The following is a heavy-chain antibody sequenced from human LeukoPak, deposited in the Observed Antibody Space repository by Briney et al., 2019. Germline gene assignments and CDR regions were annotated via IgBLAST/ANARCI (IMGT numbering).Heavy chain of an antibody. V-gene: IGHV3-21*01. Sequence: GGSLRLPCAASGFTFSSYSMNWVRQAPGKGLEWVSSISSSSSYIYYADSVKGRFTISRDNAKNSLYLQMNSLRAEDTAVYYCAREVGRGEIDYWGQGTLVTVSS. J-gene: IGHJ4*02. CDR1: GFTFSSYS. CDR3: AREVGRGEIDY. CDR2: ISSSSSYI. D-gene: IGHD3-10*01.